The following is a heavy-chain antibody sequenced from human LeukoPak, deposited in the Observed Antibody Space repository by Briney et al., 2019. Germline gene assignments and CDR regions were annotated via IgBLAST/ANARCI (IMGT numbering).Heavy chain of an antibody. D-gene: IGHD6-13*01. Sequence: GGSLRLSCAASGFTFSSYAMHWVRQAPGKGLEWVAMISYDGSNKYYADSVKGRFTISRDNSKNTLYLQMNSLRVEDMAVFYCARGYSTSWTGYWGQGTLVTVSS. CDR3: ARGYSTSWTGY. V-gene: IGHV3-30*04. J-gene: IGHJ4*02. CDR1: GFTFSSYA. CDR2: ISYDGSNK.